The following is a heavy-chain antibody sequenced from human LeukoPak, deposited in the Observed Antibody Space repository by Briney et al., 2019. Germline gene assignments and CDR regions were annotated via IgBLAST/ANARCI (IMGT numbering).Heavy chain of an antibody. CDR3: ARARTTVANYFDF. J-gene: IGHJ4*02. D-gene: IGHD4-17*01. Sequence: GGSLRLSCAASGFTFSSYSMNWVRQAPGKGLEWVSYISTSSTTIDFTDSVKGRFTISRDNAKNSLFLQMNSLRDEDTAVYYCARARTTVANYFDFWGQGTLVTVSS. CDR2: ISTSSTTI. CDR1: GFTFSSYS. V-gene: IGHV3-48*02.